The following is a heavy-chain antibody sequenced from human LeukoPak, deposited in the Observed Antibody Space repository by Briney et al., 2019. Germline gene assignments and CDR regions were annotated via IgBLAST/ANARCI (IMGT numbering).Heavy chain of an antibody. J-gene: IGHJ6*03. V-gene: IGHV3-30*07. Sequence: GGSLRLSCAASGFTFSSYAMHWVRQAPGKGLEWVAVISYDGSNKYYADSVKGRFTISRDNSKNTLYLQMNSLRAEDTAVYYCARGRYSSSWHATRGGPPYYYMDVWGKGTTVTVSS. CDR1: GFTFSSYA. CDR3: ARGRYSSSWHATRGGPPYYYMDV. D-gene: IGHD6-13*01. CDR2: ISYDGSNK.